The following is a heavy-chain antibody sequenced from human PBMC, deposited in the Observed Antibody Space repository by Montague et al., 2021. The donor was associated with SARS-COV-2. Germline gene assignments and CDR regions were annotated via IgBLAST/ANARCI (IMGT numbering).Heavy chain of an antibody. Sequence: SLRLSCAASGFTFSNAWMSWVRQAPGKGLEWVGRIKSKTDGGTTDYAAPVKGRFTISRDDSKNTLYLQMNSLKTEDTAVYYCTTVDWVCSSTSCYMGYYYYYMDVWGKGTTVTVSS. J-gene: IGHJ6*03. V-gene: IGHV3-15*01. CDR1: GFTFSNAW. CDR3: TTVDWVCSSTSCYMGYYYYYMDV. D-gene: IGHD2-2*02. CDR2: IKSKTDGGTT.